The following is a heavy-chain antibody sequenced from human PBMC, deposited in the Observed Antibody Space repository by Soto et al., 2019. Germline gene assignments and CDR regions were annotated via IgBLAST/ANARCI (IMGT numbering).Heavy chain of an antibody. D-gene: IGHD2-8*01. CDR2: INPNSGGT. CDR1: GYTFTGYY. J-gene: IGHJ4*02. CDR3: ARGDAADIVLMVYAMAY. Sequence: QVQLVQSGAEVKKPGASVKVSCKASGYTFTGYYMHWVRQAPGQGLEWMGWINPNSGGTNYAQKFQGWVTMTRDTSISTAYMELSRLRSDDTAVYYCARGDAADIVLMVYAMAYWGQGTLVTVSS. V-gene: IGHV1-2*04.